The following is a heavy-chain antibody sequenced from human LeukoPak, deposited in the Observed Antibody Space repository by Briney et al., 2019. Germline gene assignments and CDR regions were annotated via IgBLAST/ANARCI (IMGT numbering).Heavy chain of an antibody. Sequence: GGSLRLSCAASGFTFDDYAMHWVRQAPGKGLEWVSGISWNSGSIGYADSVKGRFTISRDNAKNSLYLQMNSLRAEDTAVYYCARRRDSGSLQHFDYWGQGTLVTVSS. D-gene: IGHD1-26*01. CDR2: ISWNSGSI. CDR3: ARRRDSGSLQHFDY. V-gene: IGHV3-9*01. J-gene: IGHJ4*02. CDR1: GFTFDDYA.